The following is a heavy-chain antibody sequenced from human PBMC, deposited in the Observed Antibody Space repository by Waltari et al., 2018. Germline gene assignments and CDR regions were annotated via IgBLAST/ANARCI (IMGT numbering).Heavy chain of an antibody. CDR1: GFTFDDYA. CDR2: ISWNSGSI. D-gene: IGHD3-22*01. CDR3: ASTYDSSGYDDAFDI. Sequence: EVQLVESGGGLVQPGRSLRLSCAASGFTFDDYAMHWVRQAPGKGLEGGSGISWNSGSIGYADSVKGRFTISRDNAKNSLYLQMNRLRAEDTALYYCASTYDSSGYDDAFDIWGQGTTVTVSS. V-gene: IGHV3-9*01. J-gene: IGHJ3*02.